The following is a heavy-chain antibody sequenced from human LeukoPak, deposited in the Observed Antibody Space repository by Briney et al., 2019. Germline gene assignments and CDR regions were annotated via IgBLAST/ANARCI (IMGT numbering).Heavy chain of an antibody. D-gene: IGHD4-17*01. Sequence: GGSLRLSCAASGFTFSSYGMSWVRQAPGKGLEWVSAISGSGGSTYYADSVKGRFTISRDNSKNTLYLQMNSLRAEDTAVYYCAKGADYEPYYYYYCMDVWGKGTTVTVSS. V-gene: IGHV3-23*01. CDR1: GFTFSSYG. J-gene: IGHJ6*03. CDR2: ISGSGGST. CDR3: AKGADYEPYYYYYCMDV.